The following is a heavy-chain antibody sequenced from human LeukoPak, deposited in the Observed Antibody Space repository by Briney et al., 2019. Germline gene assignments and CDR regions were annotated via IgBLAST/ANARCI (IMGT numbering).Heavy chain of an antibody. CDR1: GGSISSGAYY. CDR2: IYYSGTT. J-gene: IGHJ4*02. CDR3: ARMKRDQNMFDF. Sequence: SETLSLTCTVSGGSISSGAYYWRWIRQHPEKGLEWIGYIYYSGTTSYNPSLKSRVPISVDTSKNQFSLKLSSGTAADTAVYYAARMKRDQNMFDFWGQGTLVTVSS. V-gene: IGHV4-31*03. D-gene: IGHD1/OR15-1a*01.